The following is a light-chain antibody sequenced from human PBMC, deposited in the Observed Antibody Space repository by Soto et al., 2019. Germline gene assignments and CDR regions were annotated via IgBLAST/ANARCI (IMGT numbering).Light chain of an antibody. J-gene: IGKJ1*01. CDR3: QQYGRSSGT. V-gene: IGKV3-20*01. Sequence: EIVLTQSPGTLSLSPGERATLSCRASQSVSSSYLAWYQQKPGQAPRLLIYGASSRATGIPDRFSGSGSGTDFTLTISRLEPEDFAVYHCQQYGRSSGTFGQGTKVEIK. CDR1: QSVSSSY. CDR2: GAS.